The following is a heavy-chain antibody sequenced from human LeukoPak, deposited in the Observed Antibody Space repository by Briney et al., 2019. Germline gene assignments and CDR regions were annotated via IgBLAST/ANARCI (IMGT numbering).Heavy chain of an antibody. CDR1: GGSFSGYY. Sequence: SETLSLTCAVYGGSFSGYYWSWIRQPPGKGLEWIGEINHSGSTNYNPSLKSRVTISVDTSKDQFSLKLSSVTAADTAVYYCARGRVVVDYWGQGTLVTVSS. J-gene: IGHJ4*02. V-gene: IGHV4-34*01. CDR3: ARGRVVVDY. CDR2: INHSGST. D-gene: IGHD2-15*01.